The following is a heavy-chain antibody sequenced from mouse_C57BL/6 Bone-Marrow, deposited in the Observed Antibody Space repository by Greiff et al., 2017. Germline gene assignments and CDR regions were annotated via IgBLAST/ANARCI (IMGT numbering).Heavy chain of an antibody. CDR3: ERGALDDHLTFAY. Sequence: EVQLQQSGPELVKPGASVKISCKASGYTFTDYYMNWVKQSHGKSLEWIGDINPNNGGTSYNQKFKGKATLTVDKSSSTTYMELRSLTSEDSAVYYCERGALDDHLTFAYWGQGTLVTVSA. CDR1: GYTFTDYY. CDR2: INPNNGGT. V-gene: IGHV1-26*01. D-gene: IGHD2-12*01. J-gene: IGHJ3*01.